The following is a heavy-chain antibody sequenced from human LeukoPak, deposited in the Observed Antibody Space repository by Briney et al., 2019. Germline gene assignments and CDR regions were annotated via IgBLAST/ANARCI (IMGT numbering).Heavy chain of an antibody. V-gene: IGHV4-34*01. D-gene: IGHD3-10*01. Sequence: SETLSLTCAVYGGSFSGYYWSWIRQPPGKGLEWIGEINHSGSTNYNPSLKSRVTISVDTSKNQFSLKLSSVTAADTAVYYCARSDYYDSGRPNWFDPWGQGTLVTVSS. J-gene: IGHJ5*02. CDR1: GGSFSGYY. CDR3: ARSDYYDSGRPNWFDP. CDR2: INHSGST.